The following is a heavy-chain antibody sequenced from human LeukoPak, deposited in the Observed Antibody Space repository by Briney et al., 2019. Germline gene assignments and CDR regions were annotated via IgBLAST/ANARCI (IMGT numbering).Heavy chain of an antibody. CDR3: AREQDSSWAFDI. V-gene: IGHV3-30-3*01. CDR2: TSYDGSNK. Sequence: GGSRRLSCAASGFTFSSYAMHWVRQAPGKGLEWVAVTSYDGSNKYYADSVKGRFTISRDNSKNSLYLQMNSLRAEDTAVYYCAREQDSSWAFDIWGQGTMVTVSS. J-gene: IGHJ3*02. D-gene: IGHD6-13*01. CDR1: GFTFSSYA.